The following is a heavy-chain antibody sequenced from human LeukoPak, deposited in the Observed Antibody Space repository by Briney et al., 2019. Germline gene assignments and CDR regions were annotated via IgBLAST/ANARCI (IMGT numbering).Heavy chain of an antibody. V-gene: IGHV4-34*01. CDR3: ARGPHYGARTFDY. J-gene: IGHJ4*02. CDR1: GGSFSDYY. D-gene: IGHD4-17*01. CDR2: INHSAST. Sequence: SETLSLTCAVYGGSFSDYYWSWIRQPPRKGLEWIGDINHSASTNYNPSLKSRVTISADTSKKQFSLKLTSVTAADTAVYYCARGPHYGARTFDYWGQGTLVTVSS.